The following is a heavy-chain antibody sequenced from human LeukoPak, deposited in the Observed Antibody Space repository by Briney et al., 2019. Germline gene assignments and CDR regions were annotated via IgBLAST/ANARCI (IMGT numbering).Heavy chain of an antibody. CDR2: ISGSGGST. J-gene: IGHJ4*02. CDR1: GFTFSNYA. Sequence: GGSLRLSCAASGFTFSNYAMNWVRQAPGKGLEWVSGISGSGGSTYYADSVKGRFTISRDNSKNTLYLQMNSLRAEDTAIYYSAKEFYYGSGTYYPTFDYWGQGTLVTVSS. D-gene: IGHD3-10*01. V-gene: IGHV3-23*01. CDR3: AKEFYYGSGTYYPTFDY.